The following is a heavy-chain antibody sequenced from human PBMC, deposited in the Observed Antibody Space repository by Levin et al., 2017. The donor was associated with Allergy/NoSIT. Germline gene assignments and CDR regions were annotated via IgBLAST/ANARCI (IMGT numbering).Heavy chain of an antibody. CDR1: GYTFSRYG. V-gene: IGHV1-18*01. CDR2: ISGDNGNT. Sequence: GESLKISCKASGYTFSRYGISWVRQAPGQGLEWMGWISGDNGNTNYVQKLQGRVTMTTDTPTSTAYMELRSLRSDDTAVYYCARSHLTPAIYGLFMDVWGRGTTVTVSS. CDR3: ARSHLTPAIYGLFMDV. J-gene: IGHJ6*03. D-gene: IGHD3-9*01.